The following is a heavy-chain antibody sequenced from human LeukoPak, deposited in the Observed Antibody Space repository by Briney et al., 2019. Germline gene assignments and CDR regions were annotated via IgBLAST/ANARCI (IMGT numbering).Heavy chain of an antibody. D-gene: IGHD2-2*01. CDR3: ARDIVVVPAAMIGVFDY. V-gene: IGHV3-21*01. Sequence: PGGSLRLSCAASGFTFSSYSMNWVRQAPGKGLEWVSSISSSSSYIYYADSVKGRFTISRDNAKNSLCLQMNSLRAEDTAVYYCARDIVVVPAAMIGVFDYWGQGTLVTVSS. J-gene: IGHJ4*02. CDR2: ISSSSSYI. CDR1: GFTFSSYS.